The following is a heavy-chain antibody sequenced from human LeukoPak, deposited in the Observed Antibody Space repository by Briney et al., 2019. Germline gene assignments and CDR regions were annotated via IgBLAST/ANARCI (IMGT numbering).Heavy chain of an antibody. Sequence: GASVKVSCKAARYTFTTSDINWVRQATGPGLEGRGWMNPNSGNTGKAQKFQGRVTMTRDTSISTTNMELSSLRCEETTAQFCARLSDDSGTDYQNWFDPWGEGSPVTVSS. CDR3: ARLSDDSGTDYQNWFDP. CDR1: RYTFTTSD. J-gene: IGHJ5*02. CDR2: MNPNSGNT. V-gene: IGHV1-8*01. D-gene: IGHD3-10*01.